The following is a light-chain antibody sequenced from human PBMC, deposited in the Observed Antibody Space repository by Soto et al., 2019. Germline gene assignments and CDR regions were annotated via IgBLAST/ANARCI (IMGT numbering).Light chain of an antibody. V-gene: IGKV1-5*01. CDR2: DAS. CDR3: QHSFSTLWT. J-gene: IGKJ1*01. CDR1: QSISSW. Sequence: DIQMTQSPSTLSASVGDRVTITCRASQSISSWLAWYQQKPGKAPKLLIYDASSLESGVPSRFSGSGSGTEFTLTISSLQPDDFATYYCQHSFSTLWTFGQGTKVDIK.